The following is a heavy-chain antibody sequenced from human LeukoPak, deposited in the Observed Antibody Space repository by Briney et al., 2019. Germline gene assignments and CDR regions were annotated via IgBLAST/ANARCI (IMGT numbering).Heavy chain of an antibody. D-gene: IGHD4-17*01. CDR1: GFTFSSHD. CDR3: AREVQNYDDDAFDI. J-gene: IGHJ3*02. Sequence: GGSLRLSCAASGFTFSSHDMHWVRQATGKGLEWVSAIGPDGDTYYPGSVKGRFTISRENAKNSLYLQMNSLRAGDTAVYYCAREVQNYDDDAFDIWGQGTMVTVSS. CDR2: IGPDGDT. V-gene: IGHV3-13*01.